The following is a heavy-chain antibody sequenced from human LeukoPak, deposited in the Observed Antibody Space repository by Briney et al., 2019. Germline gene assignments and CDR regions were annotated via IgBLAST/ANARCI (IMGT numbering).Heavy chain of an antibody. Sequence: PGGSLRLSCAASGFTVKTSNMNWVRQAPGKGLEWVSVVYSGGAMYYADSVQGRFAISRDISNNTLYLQMNSLRAEDTAVYYCAKGVAVVSLAIDYWGQGTLVTVSS. D-gene: IGHD2-2*02. CDR2: VYSGGAM. CDR3: AKGVAVVSLAIDY. V-gene: IGHV3-53*01. CDR1: GFTVKTSN. J-gene: IGHJ4*02.